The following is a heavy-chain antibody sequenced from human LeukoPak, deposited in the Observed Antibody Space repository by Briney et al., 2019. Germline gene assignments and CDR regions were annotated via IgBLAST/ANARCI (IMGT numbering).Heavy chain of an antibody. J-gene: IGHJ4*02. V-gene: IGHV3-13*01. CDR2: IGTAGDT. CDR1: GFTFSSYD. CDR3: ARGSPSFGYYDSSGYYGY. Sequence: PGGSLRLSCAASGFTFSSYDMHWVRQATGKGPEWVSAIGTAGDTYYPGSVKGRFTISRENAKNSLCLQMNSLRAGDTAVYYCARGSPSFGYYDSSGYYGYWGQGTLVTASS. D-gene: IGHD3-22*01.